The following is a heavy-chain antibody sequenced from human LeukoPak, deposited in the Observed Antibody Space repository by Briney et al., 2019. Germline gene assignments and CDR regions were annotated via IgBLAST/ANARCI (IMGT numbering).Heavy chain of an antibody. Sequence: RPGGSLRLSCAASGFTFRNYWMSWVRQAPGKGLEWVSAISGSGGSTYYADSVKGRFTISRDNSKNTLYLQMNSLRAEDTAVYYCAKDRGSGDWDDYGDSIWGQGTMVTVSS. CDR2: ISGSGGST. CDR3: AKDRGSGDWDDYGDSI. CDR1: GFTFRNYW. V-gene: IGHV3-23*01. J-gene: IGHJ3*02. D-gene: IGHD4-17*01.